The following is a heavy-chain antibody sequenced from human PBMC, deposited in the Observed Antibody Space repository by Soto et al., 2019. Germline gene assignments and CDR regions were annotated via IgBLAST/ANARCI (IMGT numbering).Heavy chain of an antibody. CDR1: GGSISSGGYY. J-gene: IGHJ5*02. Sequence: SETLSLTCTVSGGSISSGGYYWSWIRQHPGKGLEWIGYIYYSGSTYYNPSLKSRVTISVDTSKNQFSLKLSSVTAADTAVYYCARDIPGYSYGRLQGWFDPWGQGTLVTVSS. CDR2: IYYSGST. V-gene: IGHV4-31*03. D-gene: IGHD5-18*01. CDR3: ARDIPGYSYGRLQGWFDP.